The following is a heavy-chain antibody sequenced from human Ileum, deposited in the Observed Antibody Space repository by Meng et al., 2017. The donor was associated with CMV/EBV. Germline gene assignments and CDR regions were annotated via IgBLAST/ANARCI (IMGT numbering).Heavy chain of an antibody. Sequence: GGSISSGDYYWSWLRQPPGKGLEWIGYMSYSGSTYYNPALKSRVTISGDRSKNQFSLKLTSVTAADTAVYYCGRVLDNILRGIDLDYWGQGTLVTVPQ. V-gene: IGHV4-30-4*01. CDR3: GRVLDNILRGIDLDY. CDR1: GGSISSGDYY. D-gene: IGHD3-10*01. CDR2: MSYSGST. J-gene: IGHJ4*02.